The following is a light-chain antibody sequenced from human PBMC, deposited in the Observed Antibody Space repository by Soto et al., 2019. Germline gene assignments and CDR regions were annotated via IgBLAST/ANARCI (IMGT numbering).Light chain of an antibody. CDR1: QSISTY. V-gene: IGKV1-39*01. J-gene: IGKJ1*01. CDR2: DAS. Sequence: DIQMTQSPSSLAASVGARVTITCRASQSISTYLNWYQQKPGKAPKVLIFDASRLQSGVASRFSGSRSGTDFTLTISSLQPEDSATYYCQQCYSAPWTFCQGTKVQVK. CDR3: QQCYSAPWT.